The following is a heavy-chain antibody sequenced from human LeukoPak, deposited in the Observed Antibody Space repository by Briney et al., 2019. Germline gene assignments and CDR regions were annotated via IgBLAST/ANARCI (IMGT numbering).Heavy chain of an antibody. D-gene: IGHD6-19*01. CDR3: THLGSGWYVRD. V-gene: IGHV3-15*01. J-gene: IGHJ4*02. CDR2: IKTKTAGGTA. CDR1: GFTFSNAW. Sequence: GGSLRLSCAASGFTFSNAWMSWVRQAPGKGLEWVGHIKTKTAGGTADYAAPVKGRFTISRDDSQNTLYVQMNSLRTEDTGVYYCTHLGSGWYVRDWGRGTLVTVSS.